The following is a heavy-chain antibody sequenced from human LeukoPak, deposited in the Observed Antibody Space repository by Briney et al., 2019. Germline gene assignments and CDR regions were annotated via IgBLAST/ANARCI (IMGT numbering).Heavy chain of an antibody. CDR1: GFTFSSYA. D-gene: IGHD3-10*01. CDR3: AKDSGKYHYGSGCLDY. CDR2: ISGSGGST. Sequence: PGGSLRLSCAASGFTFSSYAMSWVRQAPGKGLEWVSAISGSGGSTYYADSVKGRFTISRDNSKNTLYLQMNSLRAEDTAVYYCAKDSGKYHYGSGCLDYWGQGTLVTVSS. V-gene: IGHV3-23*01. J-gene: IGHJ4*02.